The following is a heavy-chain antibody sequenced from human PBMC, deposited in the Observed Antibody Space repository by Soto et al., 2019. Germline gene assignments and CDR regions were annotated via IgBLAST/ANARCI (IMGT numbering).Heavy chain of an antibody. CDR2: INEDGSTI. D-gene: IGHD3-10*01. Sequence: EVQLVESGGGLVQPGGSLRLSCAASGFTFSTYWMHWVRQAPGKGLVWVSRINEDGSTINYADSVKGRFTISRDNAKNALYLEVKSRRAEDTGVYSCTRGIGGGGGYWGQGTLVTVSS. J-gene: IGHJ4*02. CDR1: GFTFSTYW. V-gene: IGHV3-74*01. CDR3: TRGIGGGGGY.